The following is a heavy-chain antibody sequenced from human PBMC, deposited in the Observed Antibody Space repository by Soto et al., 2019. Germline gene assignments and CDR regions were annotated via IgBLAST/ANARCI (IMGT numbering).Heavy chain of an antibody. V-gene: IGHV4-61*01. CDR3: AKRAYTNGPHNWFDP. CDR2: IYHNGNA. Sequence: SETLSLTCSISGGSVTSGNYYWSWIRQPPGKGLEWLGYIYHNGNADYNPSLKSGVTMSVNTSKNQFSLKVRSVTAADTAVYYGAKRAYTNGPHNWFDPGGHGTLVTVSS. CDR1: GGSVTSGNYY. D-gene: IGHD1-1*01. J-gene: IGHJ5*02.